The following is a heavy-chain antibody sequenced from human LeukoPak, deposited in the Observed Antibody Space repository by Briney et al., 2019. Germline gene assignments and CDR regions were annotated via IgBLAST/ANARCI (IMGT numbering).Heavy chain of an antibody. CDR1: GGSISSYY. V-gene: IGHV4-59*08. J-gene: IGHJ4*02. CDR3: ARSYYDSSGYVGY. D-gene: IGHD3-22*01. Sequence: PSETLSLTCTVSGGSISSYYWSWIRQPPGKGLEWIGYIYYSGSTNYNPSLKSRVTISVDTSKNQFSLKLSSVTAADTAVYYCARSYYDSSGYVGYWGQGTLVTVPS. CDR2: IYYSGST.